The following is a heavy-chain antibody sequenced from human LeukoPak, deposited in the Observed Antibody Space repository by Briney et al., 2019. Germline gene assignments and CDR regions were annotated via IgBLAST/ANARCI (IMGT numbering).Heavy chain of an antibody. CDR2: IYHSGST. V-gene: IGHV4-38-2*02. Sequence: SETLSLTCTVSGYSISSGYYWGWIRQPPGKGLEWIGSIYHSGSTSYNPSRKSRVTISVDTSKNQISLKLSSVTAADTAVYYCARLDYNIWAYDYWGQGTLVTVSS. D-gene: IGHD4-11*01. CDR3: ARLDYNIWAYDY. CDR1: GYSISSGYY. J-gene: IGHJ4*02.